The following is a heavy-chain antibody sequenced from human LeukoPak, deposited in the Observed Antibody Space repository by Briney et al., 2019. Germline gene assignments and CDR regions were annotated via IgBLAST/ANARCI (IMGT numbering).Heavy chain of an antibody. V-gene: IGHV3-23*01. J-gene: IGHJ4*02. CDR2: ISGAGYNT. CDR3: AKDLKEGFCSTTSCYGIDS. CDR1: GFPLRTYG. D-gene: IGHD2-2*01. Sequence: GGTLTLSCAASGFPLRTYGMSWVRQAPGKGLEWVSAISGAGYNTYYADSVKGRFTLSRDNSKNTLFLQMNSLRAEDTALYYCAKDLKEGFCSTTSCYGIDSWGQGTLVTVSS.